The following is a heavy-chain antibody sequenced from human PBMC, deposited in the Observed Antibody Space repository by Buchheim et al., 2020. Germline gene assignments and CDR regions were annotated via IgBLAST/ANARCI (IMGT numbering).Heavy chain of an antibody. CDR2: ISSSSSYI. V-gene: IGHV3-21*01. CDR3: ARTLGYMGQWLVEDYYGMDV. J-gene: IGHJ6*02. D-gene: IGHD6-19*01. CDR1: GFTFSSYS. Sequence: EVQLVESGGGLVKPGGSLRLSCAASGFTFSSYSMNWVRQAPGKGLEWVSSISSSSSYIYYADSVKGRFTISRDNAKNSLYLQMNSLRAEDTAVYYCARTLGYMGQWLVEDYYGMDVWGQGTT.